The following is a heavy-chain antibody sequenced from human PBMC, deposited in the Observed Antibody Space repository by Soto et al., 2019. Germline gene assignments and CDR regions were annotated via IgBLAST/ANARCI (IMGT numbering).Heavy chain of an antibody. D-gene: IGHD4-17*01. V-gene: IGHV3-23*01. CDR3: AKDAVSGDGIWLLDS. Sequence: PGGSLRLSCAASGFTFTDYAMTWARQAPGKGLEWVSRLLRSGSTTYYADSVKGRFTISSDISATALYLQMDSLRAEDTAVYYCAKDAVSGDGIWLLDSWGQGTVVTVSS. J-gene: IGHJ4*02. CDR2: LLRSGSTT. CDR1: GFTFTDYA.